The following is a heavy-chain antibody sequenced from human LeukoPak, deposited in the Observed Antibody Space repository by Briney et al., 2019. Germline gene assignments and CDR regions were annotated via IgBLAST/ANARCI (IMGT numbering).Heavy chain of an antibody. CDR1: GFTFSKSW. CDR3: ARVRSGYYMDY. Sequence: GGSLRLSCAASGFTFSKSWMSWARQAPGKGLECVANIKPDGTEKYYVDSVKGRFTISRDNAQNSLYLQMNSLRAEDTAMYYCARVRSGYYMDYWGQGTLVTVSS. V-gene: IGHV3-7*01. J-gene: IGHJ4*02. D-gene: IGHD3-22*01. CDR2: IKPDGTEK.